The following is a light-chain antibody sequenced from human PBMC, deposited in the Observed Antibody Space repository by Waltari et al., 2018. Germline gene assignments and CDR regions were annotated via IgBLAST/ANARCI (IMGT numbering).Light chain of an antibody. CDR2: GAS. CDR3: QQYDISPLT. V-gene: IGKV3-20*01. Sequence: EIVLTQSPGTLSLSPGERATLSCRASQTVRTTYLAWYQQKPGQAPTLVIYGASSRAAGIPDRLSGSGSGTDFSLTISSLEPEDFAVYYCQQYDISPLTFGGGTKVEIK. J-gene: IGKJ4*02. CDR1: QTVRTTY.